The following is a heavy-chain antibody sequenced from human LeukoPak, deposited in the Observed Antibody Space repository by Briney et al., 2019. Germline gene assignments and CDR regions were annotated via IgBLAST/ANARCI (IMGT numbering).Heavy chain of an antibody. V-gene: IGHV4-34*01. CDR2: INHSGST. D-gene: IGHD2-2*01. Sequence: SETLSHTCAVYGGSFSGYYWSWIRQPPRKGLEWIGEINHSGSTNYNPSLKSRVTVSVDTSKNQFSLKLSSVTAADTAVYYCARKLGYCSSTSCYGRRYFDYWGQGTLVTVSS. CDR1: GGSFSGYY. J-gene: IGHJ4*02. CDR3: ARKLGYCSSTSCYGRRYFDY.